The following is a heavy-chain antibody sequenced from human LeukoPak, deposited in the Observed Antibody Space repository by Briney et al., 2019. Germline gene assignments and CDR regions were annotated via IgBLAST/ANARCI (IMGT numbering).Heavy chain of an antibody. Sequence: GESLKISCKGSGYSFTSYWIGWVRQMPGKGLEWMGIVYPGDSDTRFSPSFQGQVTISADKSISTAYLQWSSLKASDTAMYYCARHRVEMARISYFDYWGQGTLVTVSS. CDR2: VYPGDSDT. CDR1: GYSFTSYW. CDR3: ARHRVEMARISYFDY. J-gene: IGHJ4*02. V-gene: IGHV5-51*01. D-gene: IGHD5-24*01.